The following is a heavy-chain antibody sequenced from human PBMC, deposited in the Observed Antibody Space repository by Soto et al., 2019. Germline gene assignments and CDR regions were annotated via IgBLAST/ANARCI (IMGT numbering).Heavy chain of an antibody. CDR2: IIPIFGTA. CDR3: ASDRWSVLAATGWFDP. Sequence: QVQLVQSGAEVKKPGSSVKVSCKASGGTFSSYAISWVRQAPGQGLDWMGGIIPIFGTANYAQKFQGRVTITADESTSTAYMELSSLRSEDTAVYYCASDRWSVLAATGWFDPWGQGTLVTVSS. CDR1: GGTFSSYA. D-gene: IGHD2-15*01. J-gene: IGHJ5*02. V-gene: IGHV1-69*12.